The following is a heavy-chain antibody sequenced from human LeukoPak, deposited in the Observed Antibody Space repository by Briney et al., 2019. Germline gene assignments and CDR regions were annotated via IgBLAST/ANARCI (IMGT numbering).Heavy chain of an antibody. D-gene: IGHD3-10*01. CDR2: INPNSGGT. V-gene: IGHV1-2*02. CDR1: GYTFTGYY. J-gene: IGHJ6*03. Sequence: ASVKVSCKASGYTFTGYYMHWVRQAPGQGLEWMGWINPNSGGTNYAQKFQGRVTMTRDTSISTAYMELSRLRSDDTAVYYCARASSRSYGSGSYSLDYYYYMDVWGKGTTVTVSS. CDR3: ARASSRSYGSGSYSLDYYYYMDV.